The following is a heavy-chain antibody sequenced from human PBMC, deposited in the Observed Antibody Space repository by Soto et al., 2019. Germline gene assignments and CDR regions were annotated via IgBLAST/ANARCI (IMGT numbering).Heavy chain of an antibody. CDR2: FYWDDDR. CDR1: GFSLSTSGVG. J-gene: IGHJ4*02. Sequence: SGPMLVNPTQTLTLTCTFSGFSLSTSGVGVGWIRQPPGKALEWLTLFYWDDDRRYNPSLKSRLTFSKDTSKNQVVLRMTNMDPVDTATYYCAHGSSIVGAPAFDYWGQGILVTVSS. V-gene: IGHV2-5*02. CDR3: AHGSSIVGAPAFDY. D-gene: IGHD1-26*01.